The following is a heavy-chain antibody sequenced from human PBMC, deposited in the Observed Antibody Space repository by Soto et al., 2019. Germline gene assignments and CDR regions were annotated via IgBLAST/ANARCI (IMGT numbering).Heavy chain of an antibody. D-gene: IGHD3-22*01. CDR2: ISAYNGNT. J-gene: IGHJ3*02. CDR1: GGTLSTFG. Sequence: ASVKVSCKASGGTLSTFGISWVRQAPGQGLEWMGWISAYNGNTNYAQKLQGRVTMTTDTSTSTAYMELRSLRSDDTAVYYCARDRADYYDSSGSGHDAFDIWGQGTMVTVS. CDR3: ARDRADYYDSSGSGHDAFDI. V-gene: IGHV1-18*01.